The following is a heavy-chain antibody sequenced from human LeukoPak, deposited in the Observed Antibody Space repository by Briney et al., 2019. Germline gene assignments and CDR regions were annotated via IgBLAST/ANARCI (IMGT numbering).Heavy chain of an antibody. Sequence: GRSLRLSCAASGFTFDDYAMHWVRQAPGKGLEWVSGISWNSGSIGYADSVKGRFTISRDNAKNSLYLQMNSLRAEDLALYYCAKDRNEGYSYVPYYFDYWGQGTLVIVSS. CDR2: ISWNSGSI. CDR1: GFTFDDYA. D-gene: IGHD5-18*01. V-gene: IGHV3-9*03. J-gene: IGHJ4*02. CDR3: AKDRNEGYSYVPYYFDY.